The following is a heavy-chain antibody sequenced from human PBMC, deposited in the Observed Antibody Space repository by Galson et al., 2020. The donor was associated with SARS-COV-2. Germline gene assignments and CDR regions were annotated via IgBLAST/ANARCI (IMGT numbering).Heavy chain of an antibody. CDR3: AKLYVGRQGSAYGMDV. Sequence: TGGSLRLSCAASGFTFSNYAMSWVRQAPGKGLEWVSHFSGGGGSTYYADSVKGRFTISRDNSKKTVYLQMDSLRGDDTAVYYCAKLYVGRQGSAYGMDVWGQGTTVTVSS. V-gene: IGHV3-23*01. CDR1: GFTFSNYA. J-gene: IGHJ6*02. CDR2: FSGGGGST. D-gene: IGHD3-16*01.